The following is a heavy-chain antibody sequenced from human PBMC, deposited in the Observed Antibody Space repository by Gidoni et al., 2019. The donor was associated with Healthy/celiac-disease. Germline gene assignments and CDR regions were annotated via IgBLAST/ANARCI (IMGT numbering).Heavy chain of an antibody. CDR3: ARGLGSFDY. Sequence: VQLQESGPGLVKPSETLSLTCTVSGGSISSYYWSWIRQPPGKGLEWIGYIYYSGSTNYNPSLKSRVTISVDTSKNQFSLKLSSVTAADTAVYYCARGLGSFDYWGQGTLVTVSS. V-gene: IGHV4-59*01. CDR2: IYYSGST. CDR1: GGSISSYY. J-gene: IGHJ4*02. D-gene: IGHD3-10*01.